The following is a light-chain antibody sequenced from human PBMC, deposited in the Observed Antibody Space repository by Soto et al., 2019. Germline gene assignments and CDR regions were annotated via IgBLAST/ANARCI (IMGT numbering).Light chain of an antibody. Sequence: DIQMTQSPSTLSASVGDRVTITCRASQSISSWLAWYQQKPGKAPKLLIYKAPSLESGVPSRFSGSGSGTDFTLTISSLQPDDFATYYCQQYNSLTFGGGTKVDIK. V-gene: IGKV1-5*03. J-gene: IGKJ4*01. CDR1: QSISSW. CDR3: QQYNSLT. CDR2: KAP.